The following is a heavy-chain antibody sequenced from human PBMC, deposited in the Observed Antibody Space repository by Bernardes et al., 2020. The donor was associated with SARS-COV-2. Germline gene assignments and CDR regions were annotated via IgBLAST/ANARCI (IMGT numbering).Heavy chain of an antibody. J-gene: IGHJ4*02. CDR3: ARDNYYDSSGYCDY. CDR2: INPNSGGT. D-gene: IGHD3-22*01. CDR1: GYTFTGYY. V-gene: IGHV1-2*02. Sequence: ASVKVSCKASGYTFTGYYMHWVRQAPGQGLEWMGWINPNSGGTNYAQKFQGRVTMTRDTSISTAYMELSRLRSDDTAVYYCARDNYYDSSGYCDYWGQGTLVTVSS.